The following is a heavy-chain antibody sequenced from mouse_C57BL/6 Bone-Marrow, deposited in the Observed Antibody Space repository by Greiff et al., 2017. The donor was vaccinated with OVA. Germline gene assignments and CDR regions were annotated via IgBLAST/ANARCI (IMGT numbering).Heavy chain of an antibody. CDR3: ARYDYDWFAY. J-gene: IGHJ3*01. V-gene: IGHV7-3*01. Sequence: EVKLLESGGGLVQPGGSLSLSCAASGFTFTDYYMSWVRQPPGKALEWLGFIRNKANGYTTEYSASVKGRFTISRDNSQSILYLQMNALRAEDSATYYCARYDYDWFAYWGQGTLVTVSA. D-gene: IGHD2-4*01. CDR2: IRNKANGYTT. CDR1: GFTFTDYY.